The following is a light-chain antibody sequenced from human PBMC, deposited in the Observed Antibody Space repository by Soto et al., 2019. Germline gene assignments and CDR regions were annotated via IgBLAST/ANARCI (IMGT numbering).Light chain of an antibody. CDR2: SNS. CDR3: AAWDDSLNGRV. J-gene: IGLJ2*01. CDR1: SSNIGGNT. V-gene: IGLV1-44*01. Sequence: QSVLTQPPSASGTPGQRVTFSCSGSSSNIGGNTVSWFQHLPRTAPKLLIFSNSQRPSGVPDRFSGAKSGTSASLAISGLQSEDEADYYCAAWDDSLNGRVFGGGTKLTVL.